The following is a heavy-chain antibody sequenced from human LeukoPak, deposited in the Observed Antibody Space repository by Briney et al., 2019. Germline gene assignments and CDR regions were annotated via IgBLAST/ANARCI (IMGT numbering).Heavy chain of an antibody. J-gene: IGHJ6*02. V-gene: IGHV1-2*02. D-gene: IGHD6-13*01. CDR2: INPNSGGT. CDR1: GYTFTGYY. CDR3: ARDQEGIAAASRDYGMDV. Sequence: ASVKVSCKASGYTFTGYYMHWVRQAPGQGLEWMGWINPNSGGTNYAQKFQGRVTMTRDTSISTAYMELSRLRSDDTAVYYCARDQEGIAAASRDYGMDVWGQGTTVTVSS.